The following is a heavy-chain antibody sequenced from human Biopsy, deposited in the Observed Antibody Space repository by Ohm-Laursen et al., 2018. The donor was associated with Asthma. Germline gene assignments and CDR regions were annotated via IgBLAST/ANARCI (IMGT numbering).Heavy chain of an antibody. J-gene: IGHJ3*02. Sequence: ASVKVSCKASGYTFTSYAMHWVRQAPGQRLEWMGWINAGNGNTKYSQKLQGRVTITRDTSASTAYMDLSSLRSEDTAVYYCARTYYDFLTGQVNDVFAIWGQGTMVTVSS. V-gene: IGHV1-3*01. CDR2: INAGNGNT. D-gene: IGHD3-9*01. CDR1: GYTFTSYA. CDR3: ARTYYDFLTGQVNDVFAI.